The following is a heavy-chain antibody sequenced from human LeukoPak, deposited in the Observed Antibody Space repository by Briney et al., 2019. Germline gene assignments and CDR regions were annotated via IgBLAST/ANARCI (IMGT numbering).Heavy chain of an antibody. CDR3: ARQYGSGSYYINYYYYYYMDV. CDR2: IKQDGSEK. CDR1: GFTVSNNY. J-gene: IGHJ6*03. V-gene: IGHV3-7*01. Sequence: PGGSLTLSCAASGFTVSNNYMRWVRQAPGKGLEWVANIKQDGSEKYYVDSVKGRFTISRDNAKNSLYLQMNSLRAEDTAVYYCARQYGSGSYYINYYYYYYMDVWGKGTTVTISS. D-gene: IGHD3-10*01.